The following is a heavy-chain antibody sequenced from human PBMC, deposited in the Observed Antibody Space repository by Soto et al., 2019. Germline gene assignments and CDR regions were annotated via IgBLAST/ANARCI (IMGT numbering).Heavy chain of an antibody. V-gene: IGHV3-74*01. CDR1: GFTISTYW. CDR3: ARTLYSSGLKPY. Sequence: EVQLVESGGGLVQPGGSVRLSCAASGFTISTYWMHWVRQVPGKGLVWVSRINSDGSSTTYADSVKGRFTISRDNAKNTLYLQMNSLRAEDTAVYYCARTLYSSGLKPYWGQGTLVTDSS. CDR2: INSDGSST. D-gene: IGHD6-19*01. J-gene: IGHJ4*02.